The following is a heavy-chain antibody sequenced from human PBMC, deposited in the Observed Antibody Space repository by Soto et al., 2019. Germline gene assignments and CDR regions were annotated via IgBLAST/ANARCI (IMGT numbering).Heavy chain of an antibody. J-gene: IGHJ5*02. Sequence: GESLKISCKGYGYTFTDYWIGWVRQMPGKGLELIGLIYPGDSDTRYSPSFQGRDTISADKSISTALLQWSSLRASDTAMYYCASQKTVIRGPLSSNWFDPWGQGTLVTVSS. V-gene: IGHV5-51*01. D-gene: IGHD1-1*01. CDR3: ASQKTVIRGPLSSNWFDP. CDR2: IYPGDSDT. CDR1: GYTFTDYW.